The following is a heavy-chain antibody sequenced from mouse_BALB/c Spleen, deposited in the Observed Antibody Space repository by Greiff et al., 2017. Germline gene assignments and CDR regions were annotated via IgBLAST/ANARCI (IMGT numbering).Heavy chain of an antibody. J-gene: IGHJ4*01. V-gene: IGHV5-12-2*01. Sequence: EVQVVESGGGLVQPGGSLKLSCAASGFTFSSYTMSWVRQTPEKRLEWVAYISSGGGSTYYPDTVKGRFTISRDNAKNTLYLQMSSLKSEDTAMYYFARREAYYRYGYAMDYWGQGTSVTVSS. CDR1: GFTFSSYT. CDR3: ARREAYYRYGYAMDY. D-gene: IGHD2-14*01. CDR2: ISSGGGST.